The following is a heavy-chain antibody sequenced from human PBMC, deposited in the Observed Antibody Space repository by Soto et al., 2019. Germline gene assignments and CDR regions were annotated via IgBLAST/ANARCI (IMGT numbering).Heavy chain of an antibody. CDR2: ISAHNGNT. J-gene: IGHJ4*02. V-gene: IGHV1-18*01. CDR1: GYGFTTYG. CDR3: ARGRYGDY. D-gene: IGHD1-1*01. Sequence: QAHLVQSGAEVKKPGASVKVSCKGSGYGFTTYGITWVRQAPGQGLEWMAWISAHNGNTNYAQKLQGRVTVTRDTSTSTAYMALRSLRSDVTAVYYCARGRYGDYWGQGAVVSVSS.